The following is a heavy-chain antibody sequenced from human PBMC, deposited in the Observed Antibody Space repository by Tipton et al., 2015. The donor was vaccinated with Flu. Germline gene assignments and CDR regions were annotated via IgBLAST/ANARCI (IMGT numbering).Heavy chain of an antibody. CDR2: VSRSGDT. D-gene: IGHD4-11*01. CDR1: GDSIRNDYF. Sequence: TLSLTCAVSGDSIRNDYFWGWIRQPPGKGLEWIGTVSRSGDTIYNPSLKSRVTISIDTSKNQFSLNMKSVTTVDMAVYYCARRDYSNYVSDPKSWFDPWGQGTLVAVSS. CDR3: ARRDYSNYVSDPKSWFDP. V-gene: IGHV4-38-2*01. J-gene: IGHJ5*02.